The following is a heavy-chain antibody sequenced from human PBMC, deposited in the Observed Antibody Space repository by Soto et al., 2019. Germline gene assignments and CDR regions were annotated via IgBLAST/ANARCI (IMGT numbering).Heavy chain of an antibody. CDR1: GFTFSSYA. J-gene: IGHJ6*02. D-gene: IGHD4-17*01. Sequence: GGSLRLSCAASGFTFSSYAMSWVRQAPGKGLEWVANTKRDASETYYADSVKGRFTISRDNTKNSLYLQMNSLRVEDTAVYYCARPPVKGIHVWGQGTTVTVSS. V-gene: IGHV3-7*01. CDR3: ARPPVKGIHV. CDR2: TKRDASET.